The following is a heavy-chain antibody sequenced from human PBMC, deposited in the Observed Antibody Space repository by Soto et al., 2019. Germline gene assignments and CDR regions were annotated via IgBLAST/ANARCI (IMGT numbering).Heavy chain of an antibody. Sequence: EVQLVESGGGLVQPGGSLRLSCAASGFTVSSNYMSWVRQAPGKGLEWVSVIYSGGTTYYADSVKGRFTISRDNSKNTRYLQMNSLRAEDTAVYYCARNGDSSDYRGWFDPWGQGNLGTVSS. CDR1: GFTVSSNY. J-gene: IGHJ5*02. V-gene: IGHV3-66*01. D-gene: IGHD3-22*01. CDR2: IYSGGTT. CDR3: ARNGDSSDYRGWFDP.